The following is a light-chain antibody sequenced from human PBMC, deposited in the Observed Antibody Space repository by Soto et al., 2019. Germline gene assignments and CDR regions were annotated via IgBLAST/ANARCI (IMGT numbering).Light chain of an antibody. Sequence: EIVLTQSPSTLSLSPGDRATLSCRASQSVSRYLAWYQQKPGQAPRLLIYDSSYRTTGIPTRFSGSGSGTAFTLSISSLEPEDFAVYYCQQRSNWLWTFGQGTKVEIK. J-gene: IGKJ1*01. V-gene: IGKV3-11*01. CDR1: QSVSRY. CDR3: QQRSNWLWT. CDR2: DSS.